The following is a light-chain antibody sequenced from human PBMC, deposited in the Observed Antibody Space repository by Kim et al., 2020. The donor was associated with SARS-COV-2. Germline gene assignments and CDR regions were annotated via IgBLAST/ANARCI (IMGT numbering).Light chain of an antibody. Sequence: GQSVTTSCTGSSRDLGGYTYVAWYQQQPGEAPKLMIYDVSKRPSGVPDRFSGSKSGNTASLTVSGLQAEDEADYYCSSYGGSDIVVFGGGTQLTVL. CDR3: SSYGGSDIVV. V-gene: IGLV2-8*01. CDR1: SRDLGGYTY. CDR2: DVS. J-gene: IGLJ2*01.